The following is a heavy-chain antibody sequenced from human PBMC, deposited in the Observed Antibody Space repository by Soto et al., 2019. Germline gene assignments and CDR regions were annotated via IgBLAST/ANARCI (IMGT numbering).Heavy chain of an antibody. CDR2: ISGSGGST. V-gene: IGHV3-23*01. CDR3: AKEREYCTNGVCYWYFDY. D-gene: IGHD2-8*01. J-gene: IGHJ4*02. Sequence: EVQLLESGGGLVQPGGSLRLSCAASGFTFSSYAMSWVRQAPGKGLEWVSAISGSGGSTYYADSVKGRFTISRDNSKNTLYLQMNSLRAEDTAVYYCAKEREYCTNGVCYWYFDYWGQGTLVTVSS. CDR1: GFTFSSYA.